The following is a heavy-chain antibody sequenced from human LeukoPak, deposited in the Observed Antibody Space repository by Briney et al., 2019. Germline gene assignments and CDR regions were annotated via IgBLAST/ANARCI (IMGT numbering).Heavy chain of an antibody. J-gene: IGHJ5*02. CDR3: ARVKLVHGWFDP. V-gene: IGHV1-18*01. CDR2: ISAYNGNT. Sequence: ASGKVSCKASGYTFTSYGISWVRQAPGQGLEWMGWISAYNGNTNYAQKLQGRVTMTTDTSTSTAYMELRSLRSDDTAVYYCARVKLVHGWFDPWGQGTLVTVSS. D-gene: IGHD1/OR15-1a*01. CDR1: GYTFTSYG.